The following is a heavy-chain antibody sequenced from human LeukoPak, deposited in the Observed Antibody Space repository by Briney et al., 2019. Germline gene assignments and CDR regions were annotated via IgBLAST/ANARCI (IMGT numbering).Heavy chain of an antibody. V-gene: IGHV3-30*18. Sequence: GGSLRLSCAASGFTFSSYGMHWVRQAPGKGLEWVAVISYDGSNKYYADSVEGRFTISRDNSKNTLYLQMNSLRAEDTAVYYCAKSGRLGELSLYYYYYYYMDVWGKGTTVTVSS. CDR1: GFTFSSYG. D-gene: IGHD3-16*02. J-gene: IGHJ6*03. CDR2: ISYDGSNK. CDR3: AKSGRLGELSLYYYYYYYMDV.